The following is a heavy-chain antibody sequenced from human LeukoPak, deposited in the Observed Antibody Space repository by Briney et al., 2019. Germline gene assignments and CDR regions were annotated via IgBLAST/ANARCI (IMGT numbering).Heavy chain of an antibody. J-gene: IGHJ6*02. Sequence: GGSLRLSCAASGFTFSSYSMNWVRQAPGKGLEWVSSISSSSSYIYYADSVKGRFTISRDNAKNSLYLQMNSLRAEDTAVYYCAKDRHPRYYYYYGMDVWGQGTTVTVSS. V-gene: IGHV3-21*04. CDR2: ISSSSSYI. CDR3: AKDRHPRYYYYYGMDV. D-gene: IGHD6-6*01. CDR1: GFTFSSYS.